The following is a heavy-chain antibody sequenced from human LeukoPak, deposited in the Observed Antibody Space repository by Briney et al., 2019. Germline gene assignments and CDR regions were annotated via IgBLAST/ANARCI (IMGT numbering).Heavy chain of an antibody. Sequence: GASVKVSCKVSGYTLTELSMHWVRQAPGKGLEWMGGFDPEDGETIYAQKFQGRVTMTEDTSTYTAYMELSSLRSEDTAVYYCAITATHYYGSGSPTENYYYYGMDVWGQGTTVTVSS. CDR1: GYTLTELS. J-gene: IGHJ6*02. V-gene: IGHV1-24*01. CDR3: AITATHYYGSGSPTENYYYYGMDV. CDR2: FDPEDGET. D-gene: IGHD3-10*01.